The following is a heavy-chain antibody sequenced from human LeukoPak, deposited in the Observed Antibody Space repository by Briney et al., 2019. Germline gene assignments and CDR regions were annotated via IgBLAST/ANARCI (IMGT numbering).Heavy chain of an antibody. Sequence: SETLSLTCTVSGGSISSSCYFWGRIRQPPGTGLEWIGSIYYGGTTYYNPSLKSRVTISVDTSQNQFSLNLSSVTATDTAVYYCARHDGRGGATMGALDYWGRGTLVTVFS. D-gene: IGHD4/OR15-4a*01. CDR2: IYYGGTT. CDR3: ARHDGRGGATMGALDY. V-gene: IGHV4-39*01. CDR1: GGSISSSCYF. J-gene: IGHJ4*02.